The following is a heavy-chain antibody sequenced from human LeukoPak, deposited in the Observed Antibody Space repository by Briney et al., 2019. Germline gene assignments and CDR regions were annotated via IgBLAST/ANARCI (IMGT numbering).Heavy chain of an antibody. D-gene: IGHD1-26*01. CDR3: AREASYYFDY. Sequence: GGSLRLSCAASGFTVSSNYMNWVRQAPGKGLEWVSVIYSGGSTYYADSVKGRFTISRDNSKNTLYLQMNSLSAEDTAVYCCAREASYYFDYWGQGTLVTVSS. V-gene: IGHV3-53*01. J-gene: IGHJ4*02. CDR1: GFTVSSNY. CDR2: IYSGGST.